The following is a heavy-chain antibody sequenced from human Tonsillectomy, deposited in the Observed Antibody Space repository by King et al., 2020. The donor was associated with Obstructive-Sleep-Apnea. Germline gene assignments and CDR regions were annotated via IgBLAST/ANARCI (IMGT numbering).Heavy chain of an antibody. CDR1: GFTFSSYS. CDR3: ARGAWNYFDY. V-gene: IGHV3-48*04. J-gene: IGHJ4*02. CDR2: ISSSSSTI. Sequence: VQLVESGGGLVQPGGSLRLSCAASGFTFSSYSMNWVRQAPGKGLEWVSYISSSSSTIYYADSVKGRFTISRDNAKNSLYLQMNSLRAEDTAVYYCARGAWNYFDYWGQGTLVTVSS. D-gene: IGHD5-12*01.